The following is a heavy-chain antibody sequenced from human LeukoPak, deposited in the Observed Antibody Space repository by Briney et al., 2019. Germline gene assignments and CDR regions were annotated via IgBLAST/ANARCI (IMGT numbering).Heavy chain of an antibody. Sequence: SETLSLTCTVSGGSISSSSYYWGWIRQPPGKGLEWIGSIDYSGSTYYNPSLKSRVTISVDTSKNQFSLKLSSVTAADTAVYYCARVYGSGSYYNGYYYYYMDVWGKGTTVTVSS. CDR2: IDYSGST. D-gene: IGHD3-10*01. J-gene: IGHJ6*03. CDR3: ARVYGSGSYYNGYYYYYMDV. CDR1: GGSISSSSYY. V-gene: IGHV4-39*01.